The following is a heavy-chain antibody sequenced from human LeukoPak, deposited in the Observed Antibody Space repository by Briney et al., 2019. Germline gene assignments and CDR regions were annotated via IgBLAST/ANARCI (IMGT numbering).Heavy chain of an antibody. J-gene: IGHJ3*01. CDR1: GGSISMYY. D-gene: IGHD2-2*01. Sequence: PSETLSLTCTVSGGSISMYYWSWIRQPPGKGLEWIGYIYTSGTTNHNPPLKSRVTISVDTSKSQFSLKLSSVTAADTAVYYCARLDSPAGPAHGTFDVWGQGTMVTASS. CDR3: ARLDSPAGPAHGTFDV. V-gene: IGHV4-4*09. CDR2: IYTSGTT.